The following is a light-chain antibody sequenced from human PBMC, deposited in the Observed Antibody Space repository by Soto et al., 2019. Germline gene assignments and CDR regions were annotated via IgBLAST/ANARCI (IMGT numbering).Light chain of an antibody. Sequence: ILLTQSPCTLSLSPGERVTLSWRASQSVSSNYLAWYQQKPGQAPRLLFYGASSRATGIPDRFSGSGSGTELTLAISSLQSEDSAVYYCQQYNSWPPITFGQGTRLEIK. V-gene: IGKV3-20*01. CDR3: QQYNSWPPIT. CDR2: GAS. CDR1: QSVSSNY. J-gene: IGKJ5*01.